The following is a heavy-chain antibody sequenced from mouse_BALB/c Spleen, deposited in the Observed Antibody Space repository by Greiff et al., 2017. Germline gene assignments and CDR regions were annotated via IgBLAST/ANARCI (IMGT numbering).Heavy chain of an antibody. CDR3: ARDDGYYSFDY. Sequence: QVQLQQPGAELVKPGASVKMSCKASGYTFTSYNMHWVKQTPGQGLEWIGAIYPGNGDTSYNQKFKGKATLTADKSSSTAYMQLSSLTSEDSAVYYCARDDGYYSFDYWGQGTTLTVSS. CDR1: GYTFTSYN. V-gene: IGHV1-12*01. CDR2: IYPGNGDT. J-gene: IGHJ2*01. D-gene: IGHD2-3*01.